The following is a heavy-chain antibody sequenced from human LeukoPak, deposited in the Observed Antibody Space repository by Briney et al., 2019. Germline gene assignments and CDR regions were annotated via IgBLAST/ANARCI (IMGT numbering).Heavy chain of an antibody. CDR3: ARVPPDLNQLLSRPDAFDI. CDR1: GFTFSSYS. Sequence: GGSLRLSCAASGFTFSSYSMNWVRQAPGKGLEWVSSISSSSSYIYYADSVKGRFTISRDNAKNSLYLQMNSLRAEDTAVYYCARVPPDLNQLLSRPDAFDIWGQGTMVTVSS. V-gene: IGHV3-21*01. J-gene: IGHJ3*02. CDR2: ISSSSSYI. D-gene: IGHD2-2*01.